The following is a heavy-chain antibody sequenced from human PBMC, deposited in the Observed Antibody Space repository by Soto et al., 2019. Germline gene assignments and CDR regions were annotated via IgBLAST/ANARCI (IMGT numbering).Heavy chain of an antibody. J-gene: IGHJ4*02. CDR3: ARAAYSSGWFFDFDY. V-gene: IGHV4-30-2*01. CDR2: IYHSGST. Sequence: QLQLQESGSGLVKPSQTLSLICAVSGGSISSGGYSWSWIRQPPGKGLEWIGYIYHSGSTYYNPSLKSRVTISVDRSKNQFSLKLSSVTAADTAVYYCARAAYSSGWFFDFDYWGQGTLVTVSS. D-gene: IGHD6-19*01. CDR1: GGSISSGGYS.